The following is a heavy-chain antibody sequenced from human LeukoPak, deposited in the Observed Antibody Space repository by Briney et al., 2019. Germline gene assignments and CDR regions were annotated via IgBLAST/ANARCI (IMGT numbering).Heavy chain of an antibody. CDR2: IYYSGST. V-gene: IGHV4-39*01. Sequence: SETLSLTCTVSGGSISSSSYYWGWIRQPPGKGLEWIGSIYYSGSTYYNPSLKSRVTISVDTSKNQFSLKLSSVTAADTAVDYCARPHTAMVMGWFDPWGQGTLVTVSS. J-gene: IGHJ5*02. D-gene: IGHD5-18*01. CDR1: GGSISSSSYY. CDR3: ARPHTAMVMGWFDP.